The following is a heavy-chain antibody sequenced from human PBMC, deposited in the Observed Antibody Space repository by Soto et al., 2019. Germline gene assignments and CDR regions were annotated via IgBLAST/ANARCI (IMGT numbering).Heavy chain of an antibody. V-gene: IGHV4-4*02. CDR3: ASRVGYCSGGSCQYYYYGMDV. J-gene: IGHJ6*02. D-gene: IGHD2-15*01. CDR1: GGSISSSNW. CDR2: IYHSGST. Sequence: QVQLQESGPGLVKPSGTLSLTCAVSGGSISSSNWWSWVRQPPGKGLEWIGEIYHSGSTNYNPSLKRRVTISVDKSKNQFSLKLSSVTAADTAVYYCASRVGYCSGGSCQYYYYGMDVWGQGTTVTVSS.